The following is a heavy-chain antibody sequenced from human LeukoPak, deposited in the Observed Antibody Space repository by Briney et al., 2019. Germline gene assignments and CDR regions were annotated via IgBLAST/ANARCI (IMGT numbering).Heavy chain of an antibody. Sequence: SETLSLTCTVSGGSISSYYWSWIRQPPGKGLEWIGYIYYSGSTNYNPSLKSRVTISVDTSKNQFSLKLSSVTAADTAVYYCARNDFWSGYGGYYFDYWGQGTLVTVSS. J-gene: IGHJ4*02. V-gene: IGHV4-59*01. CDR1: GGSISSYY. CDR3: ARNDFWSGYGGYYFDY. D-gene: IGHD3-3*01. CDR2: IYYSGST.